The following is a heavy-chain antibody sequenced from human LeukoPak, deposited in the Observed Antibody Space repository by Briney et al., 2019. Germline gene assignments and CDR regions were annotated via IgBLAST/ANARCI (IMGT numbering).Heavy chain of an antibody. D-gene: IGHD2-2*01. CDR3: ARSGPAAIRSLYYYYGMDV. CDR1: GGSISSGGYY. CDR2: IYYSGST. Sequence: SQTLSLTCTVSGGSISSGGYYWSWIRQHPGKGLEWIGYIYYSGSTYYNPSLKSRVTISVDTSKNQFSLKLSSVTAADTAVYYCARSGPAAIRSLYYYYGMDVWGKGTTVTVPS. V-gene: IGHV4-31*03. J-gene: IGHJ6*04.